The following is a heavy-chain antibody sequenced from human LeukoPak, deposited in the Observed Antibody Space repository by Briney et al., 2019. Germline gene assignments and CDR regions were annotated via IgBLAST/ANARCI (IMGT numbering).Heavy chain of an antibody. D-gene: IGHD5-18*01. CDR2: INTDGSST. V-gene: IGHV3-74*03. CDR1: GFTFSSYG. Sequence: GSLRLSCAASGFTFSSYGMHWVRQAPGKGLVWVSHINTDGSSTTYVDSVKGRFTISRDNAQNTLYLQLNSLRADDTAVYYCARDRGGYGPTTTDYWGQGTLVTVSS. J-gene: IGHJ4*02. CDR3: ARDRGGYGPTTTDY.